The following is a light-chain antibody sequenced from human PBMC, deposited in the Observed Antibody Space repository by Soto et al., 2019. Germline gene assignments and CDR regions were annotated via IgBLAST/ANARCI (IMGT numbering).Light chain of an antibody. CDR1: QRVGSSS. J-gene: IGKJ2*01. V-gene: IGKV3-20*01. CDR2: DAS. CDR3: QHYGGSPPRYT. Sequence: EIVLTQSPDTLSLSPGERATLSCRASQRVGSSSLAWYQQKPGQAPRLLLYDASSRATDIPDRFSGSGSGTDFTLTISRLGPEDFAVYYCQHYGGSPPRYTFGQGTKLEIK.